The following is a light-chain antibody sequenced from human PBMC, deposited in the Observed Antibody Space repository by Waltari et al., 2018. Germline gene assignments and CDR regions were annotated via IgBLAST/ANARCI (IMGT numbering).Light chain of an antibody. V-gene: IGLV1-44*01. Sequence: QSVLTQPPSASGTPGQRVTISCSGSSSNIGSNTVNWFQHLPGTAPKLLIYVKRQRPSGVPDRFSGSKSGTSASLAISGLQSEDEADYYCAAWDGSLYVFGTGTKVTVL. CDR2: VKR. J-gene: IGLJ1*01. CDR1: SSNIGSNT. CDR3: AAWDGSLYV.